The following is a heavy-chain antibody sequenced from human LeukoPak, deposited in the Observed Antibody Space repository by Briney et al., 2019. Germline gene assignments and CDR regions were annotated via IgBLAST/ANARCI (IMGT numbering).Heavy chain of an antibody. D-gene: IGHD6-6*01. CDR3: ARVGYSTSGESDS. CDR2: LNWDGGTT. V-gene: IGHV3-20*04. Sequence: GGSLRLSCAASGFTFGDYGMSWVRQAPGKGLEWVSGLNWDGGTTGHADSVKGRFTISRDNAKNSLYLQMNSLRAEDTAVYYCARVGYSTSGESDSWGQGTLVTVSS. CDR1: GFTFGDYG. J-gene: IGHJ4*02.